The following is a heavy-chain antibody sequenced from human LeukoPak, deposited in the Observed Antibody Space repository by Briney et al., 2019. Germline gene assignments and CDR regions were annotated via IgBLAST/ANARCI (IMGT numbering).Heavy chain of an antibody. CDR3: ARLKPNTFDY. D-gene: IGHD4/OR15-4a*01. V-gene: IGHV1-2*02. J-gene: IGHJ4*02. CDR1: GYTFIGYY. CDR2: INPSSGVT. Sequence: ASVKVSCKTSGYTFIGYYMHWVRQAPGQGLEWMGWINPSSGVTNYAQNFQGRVTMTRDTSISTAYMELSRLRSDDTAVYYCARLKPNTFDYWGQGTLVTVSS.